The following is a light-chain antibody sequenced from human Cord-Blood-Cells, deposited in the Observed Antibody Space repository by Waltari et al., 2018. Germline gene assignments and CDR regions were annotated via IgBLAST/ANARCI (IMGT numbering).Light chain of an antibody. V-gene: IGKV3-20*01. CDR2: GAS. J-gene: IGKJ1*01. CDR1: QSVSSSY. Sequence: EIVLTQSPGTLSLSPGERATLSGRASQSVSSSYLAWYQQKPGQAPRLPIYGASSRATGIPDRFRGSGSGTDFTLTISRLEPEDFAVYYCQQYGSSPRTFGQGTKVEIK. CDR3: QQYGSSPRT.